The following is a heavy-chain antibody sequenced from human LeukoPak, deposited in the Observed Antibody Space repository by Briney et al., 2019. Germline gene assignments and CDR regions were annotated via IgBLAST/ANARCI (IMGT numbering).Heavy chain of an antibody. V-gene: IGHV3-23*01. J-gene: IGHJ4*02. CDR3: AKDNVKDYYDSSGHFDY. CDR1: GFTFSSYA. D-gene: IGHD3-22*01. CDR2: ISGSGGST. Sequence: GGSLRLSCAASGFTFSSYAMSWARQAPGKGLEWVSAISGSGGSTYYADSVKGRFTISRDNSKNTLYLQMNSLRAEDTAVYYCAKDNVKDYYDSSGHFDYWGQGTLVTVSS.